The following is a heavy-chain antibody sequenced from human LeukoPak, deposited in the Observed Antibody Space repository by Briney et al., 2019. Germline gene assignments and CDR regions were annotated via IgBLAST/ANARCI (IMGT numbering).Heavy chain of an antibody. CDR3: ARVLGYCSSTSGYPYGMDV. CDR1: GFIFSNYG. D-gene: IGHD2-2*01. J-gene: IGHJ6*02. CDR2: ISNDGRYK. Sequence: GRSLRLSCAASGFIFSNYGIQWVRQAPGKGLEWVAGISNDGRYKYYADSVKGRFTISRDNSKNTLFLQMNSLRPEDTAVYYCARVLGYCSSTSGYPYGMDVWGQGTTVTVSS. V-gene: IGHV3-30*03.